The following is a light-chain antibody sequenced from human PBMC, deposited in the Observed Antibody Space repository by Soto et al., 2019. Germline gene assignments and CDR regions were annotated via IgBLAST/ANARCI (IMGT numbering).Light chain of an antibody. Sequence: QSVLTPPPSVSGAPGQRVTISCTGSSSNIGAGYDVHWYQQLPGTAPKLLIYGNSNRPSGVPDRFSGSKSGTSASLAITGLQAEDEADYYCQSYDSSLSVVFGGGTQLTVL. V-gene: IGLV1-40*01. CDR2: GNS. J-gene: IGLJ2*01. CDR3: QSYDSSLSVV. CDR1: SSNIGAGYD.